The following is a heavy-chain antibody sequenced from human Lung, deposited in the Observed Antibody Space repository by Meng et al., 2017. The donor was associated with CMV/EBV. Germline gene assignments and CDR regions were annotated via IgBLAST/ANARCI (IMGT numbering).Heavy chain of an antibody. CDR3: AREPGRGAFDV. D-gene: IGHD3-10*01. CDR1: GINLNTYW. J-gene: IGHJ3*01. V-gene: IGHV3-74*01. CDR2: IYSDGIST. Sequence: GESXKISCAVSGINLNTYWMHWVRQVPGKGLVWLSRIYSDGISTRYADSVKGRFTISRDNTNNTLYLQMNGLRAEDTAVYYCAREPGRGAFDVWGQGAKGTVSS.